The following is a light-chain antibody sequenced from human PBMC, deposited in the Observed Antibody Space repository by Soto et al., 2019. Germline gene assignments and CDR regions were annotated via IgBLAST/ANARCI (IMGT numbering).Light chain of an antibody. CDR1: QSVRSSY. CDR3: QQYGSSPQT. CDR2: GAS. V-gene: IGKV3-20*01. Sequence: EIVLTQSPGTLSLSPGERATLSCRASQSVRSSYLAWYQQKPGQAPRLLINGASSRATGIPDRFSGSGSGTDFTLTISRLEPEDGAVYYCQQYGSSPQTFGQGTKVEIK. J-gene: IGKJ1*01.